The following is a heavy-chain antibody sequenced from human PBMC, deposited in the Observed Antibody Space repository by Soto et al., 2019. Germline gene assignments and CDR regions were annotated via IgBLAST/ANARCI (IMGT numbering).Heavy chain of an antibody. CDR2: ISAYNGNT. CDR1: GYTFTSYG. V-gene: IGHV1-18*01. Sequence: ASVKVSCKASGYTFTSYGISWVRQAPGQGLEWMGWISAYNGNTNYAQKLQGRVTMTTDTSTSTAYMELRSLRSDDTAAYYCARDGGYYGSGSYYLYWGQGTLVTVSS. J-gene: IGHJ4*02. CDR3: ARDGGYYGSGSYYLY. D-gene: IGHD3-10*01.